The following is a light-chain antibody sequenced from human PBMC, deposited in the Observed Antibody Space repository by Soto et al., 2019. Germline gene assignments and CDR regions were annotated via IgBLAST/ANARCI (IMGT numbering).Light chain of an antibody. CDR3: SSYTSSSTQV. CDR1: SSDVGGYNY. Sequence: QSALTQPASVSGSPGQSITISCTRTSSDVGGYNYVSWYQQHPGTAPKLMIYDVSNRPSGVSNRFSGSKSGNTASLTISGLQAEDEADYYCSSYTSSSTQVFGGGTKVTVL. CDR2: DVS. V-gene: IGLV2-14*01. J-gene: IGLJ2*01.